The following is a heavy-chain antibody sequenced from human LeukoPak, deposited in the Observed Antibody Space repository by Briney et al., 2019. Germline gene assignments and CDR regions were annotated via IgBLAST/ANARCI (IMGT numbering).Heavy chain of an antibody. Sequence: SQTLSLTCTVSGDSISSGGYYWNWIRQHPGKGPEWIGYIYFTGSTSYNPSLKSRIAMSVDRSKNQFSLKLNSVTAADTAVYYCARDLFEYSRGAYFDYWGQGALVTVSS. CDR3: ARDLFEYSRGAYFDY. CDR2: IYFTGST. CDR1: GDSISSGGYY. D-gene: IGHD6-25*01. V-gene: IGHV4-31*03. J-gene: IGHJ4*02.